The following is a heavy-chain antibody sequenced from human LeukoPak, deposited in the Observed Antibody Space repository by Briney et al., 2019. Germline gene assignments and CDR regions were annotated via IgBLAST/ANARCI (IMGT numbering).Heavy chain of an antibody. D-gene: IGHD4-17*01. J-gene: IGHJ4*02. CDR1: GDTCTTNY. Sequence: ASLKISCNTAGDTCTTNYMHWVRHPPGEGLEWMGIINPSGGSTSYAQKFQGRVTITRDTSASTAYMELSSLRSEDTAVYYCASHGFGYWGQGTLVTVSS. V-gene: IGHV1-46*01. CDR3: ASHGFGY. CDR2: INPSGGST.